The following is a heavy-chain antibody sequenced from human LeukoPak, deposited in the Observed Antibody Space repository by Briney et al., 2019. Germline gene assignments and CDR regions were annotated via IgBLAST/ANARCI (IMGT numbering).Heavy chain of an antibody. V-gene: IGHV4-59*01. Sequence: SETLSLTCTVSGGSISNDYWSWIRQPPGKGLECIGYIYYTGSTNYNPSLKSRVTISVDTSKNQISLKLSSVTAADTAVYYCTRAGVGWELTPPTWFDPWGQGTLVTVSS. D-gene: IGHD1-26*01. CDR2: IYYTGST. J-gene: IGHJ5*02. CDR1: GGSISNDY. CDR3: TRAGVGWELTPPTWFDP.